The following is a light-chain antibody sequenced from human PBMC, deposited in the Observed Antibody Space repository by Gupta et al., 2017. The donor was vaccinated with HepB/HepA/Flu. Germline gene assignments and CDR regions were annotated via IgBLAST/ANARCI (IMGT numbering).Light chain of an antibody. CDR3: QQRFAWPPLT. CDR2: DAS. J-gene: IGKJ4*01. Sequence: VIAQTPATLSLSPGERATLSCRASQSVSSYLAWYQQKPGQAPRLLIYDASNRATGIPVRFSGSGSGTDFTLTISSLEPEDFAVYYCQQRFAWPPLTFGGGTKVEIK. V-gene: IGKV3-11*01. CDR1: QSVSSY.